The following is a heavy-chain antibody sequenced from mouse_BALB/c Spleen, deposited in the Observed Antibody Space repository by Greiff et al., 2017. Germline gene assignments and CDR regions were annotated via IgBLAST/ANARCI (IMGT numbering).Heavy chain of an antibody. CDR2: IWSGGST. D-gene: IGHD2-14*01. CDR3: ARPAYYRYDYAMDY. V-gene: IGHV2-4-1*01. Sequence: VQLQQSGPGLVQPSQSLSITCTVSGFSLTSYGVHWVRQSPGKGLEWLGVIWSGGSTDYNAAFISRLSISKDNSKSQVFFKMNSLQADDTAIYYCARPAYYRYDYAMDYWGQGTSVTVSS. CDR1: GFSLTSYG. J-gene: IGHJ4*01.